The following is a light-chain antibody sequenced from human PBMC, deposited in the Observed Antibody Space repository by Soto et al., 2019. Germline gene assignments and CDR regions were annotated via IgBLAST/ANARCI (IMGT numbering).Light chain of an antibody. J-gene: IGKJ4*01. V-gene: IGKV3-11*01. CDR2: DAS. CDR1: HSVNNY. Sequence: EIVLTQSPATLSLSPGERATLSCRTSHSVNNYLAWYQQKPGQAPRLLIYDASNRATDIPARFSGSGSGTDFTLTISSLEPEDFAVYYCQQRGNWPLTFGGGTKVEIK. CDR3: QQRGNWPLT.